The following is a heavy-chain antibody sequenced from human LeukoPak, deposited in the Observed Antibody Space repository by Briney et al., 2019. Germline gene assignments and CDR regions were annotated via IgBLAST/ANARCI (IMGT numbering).Heavy chain of an antibody. CDR2: INHSGST. CDR3: AGTTRVEYQLPNSLDY. D-gene: IGHD2-2*01. CDR1: GGSFSGYY. J-gene: IGHJ4*02. Sequence: PSETLSLTCAVYGGSFSGYYWSWIRQPPGKGLEWIGEINHSGSTNYNPSLKSRVTISVDTSKNQFSLRLSSVTAADTAVYYCAGTTRVEYQLPNSLDYWGQGTLVTVSS. V-gene: IGHV4-34*01.